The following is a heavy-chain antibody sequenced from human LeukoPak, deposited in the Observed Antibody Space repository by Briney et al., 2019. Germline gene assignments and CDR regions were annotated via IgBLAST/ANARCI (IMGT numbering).Heavy chain of an antibody. CDR3: TRGRCLDTTCVEYYQY. CDR1: GFTFGNHW. D-gene: IGHD3-9*01. CDR2: INFDGSTA. V-gene: IGHV3-74*01. J-gene: IGHJ1*01. Sequence: PGGSLRLSCAASGFTFGNHWMHWVRQGPGKDLVWVAGINFDGSTATYADSVKGRFVISRDNAQNNLYLHMHGLRAEDTAVYYCTRGRCLDTTCVEYYQYWGQGTLVTVSS.